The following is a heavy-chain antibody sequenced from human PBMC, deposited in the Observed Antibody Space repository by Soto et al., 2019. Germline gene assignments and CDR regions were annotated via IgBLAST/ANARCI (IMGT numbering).Heavy chain of an antibody. CDR2: ISAYNGNT. Sequence: QVQLVQSGAEVKKPGASVKVSCKASGYTFTSYGISWVRQAPGQGLEWMGWISAYNGNTNYAQKLQGRVTMTTDTSTSTAYMELRSLRSDVTAVYYCARERERVRYSYGYDYYYGMDVWGQGTTVTVFS. J-gene: IGHJ6*02. V-gene: IGHV1-18*01. CDR1: GYTFTSYG. D-gene: IGHD5-18*01. CDR3: ARERERVRYSYGYDYYYGMDV.